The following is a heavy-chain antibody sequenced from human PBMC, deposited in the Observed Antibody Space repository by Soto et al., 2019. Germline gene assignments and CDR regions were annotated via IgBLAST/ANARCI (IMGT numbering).Heavy chain of an antibody. CDR2: IWYDGSNK. D-gene: IGHD3-10*01. Sequence: QVQLVESGGGVVQPGRSLRLSCAASGFTFSSYGMHWVRQAPGKGLEWVAVIWYDGSNKYYADSVKGRFTISRDNSKNTLYLQMNSLRAEDTAAYYCARAALWFGELLPNWFDPWGQGTLVTVSS. CDR3: ARAALWFGELLPNWFDP. V-gene: IGHV3-33*01. J-gene: IGHJ5*02. CDR1: GFTFSSYG.